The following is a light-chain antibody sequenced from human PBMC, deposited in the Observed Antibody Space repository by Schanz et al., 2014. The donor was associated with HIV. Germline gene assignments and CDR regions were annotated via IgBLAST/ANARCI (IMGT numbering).Light chain of an antibody. J-gene: IGLJ1*01. CDR2: DVT. V-gene: IGLV2-14*03. CDR3: CSYTTTSTYV. Sequence: QSALTQPASVSGSPGQSITISCTGTSGDVGSYNYVSWYQQHPGKAPKLMIFDVTERPSGVPDRFSGSKSGTSASLTISGLQAEDEADYYCCSYTTTSTYVFGAGTKVTVL. CDR1: SGDVGSYNY.